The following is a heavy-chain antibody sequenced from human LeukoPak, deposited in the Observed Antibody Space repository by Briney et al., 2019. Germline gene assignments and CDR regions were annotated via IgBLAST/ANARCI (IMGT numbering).Heavy chain of an antibody. D-gene: IGHD5-18*01. J-gene: IGHJ4*02. CDR1: RFSISGYW. CDR2: IMKDGTEK. Sequence: GGSLRLSCAAARFSISGYWMNWVRQAPGKGLDWVANIMKDGTEKYYVDSVKGRFTISRDNAKNSLYLQMNSLRAEDTAVYYCARDPSRGYTYGYGDLWGQGTLVTVSS. CDR3: ARDPSRGYTYGYGDL. V-gene: IGHV3-7*01.